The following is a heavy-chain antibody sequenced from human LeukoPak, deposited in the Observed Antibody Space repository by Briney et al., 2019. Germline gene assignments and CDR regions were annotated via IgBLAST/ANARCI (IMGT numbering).Heavy chain of an antibody. CDR1: GFTFSIYG. V-gene: IGHV3-23*01. CDR2: ISGRGDST. J-gene: IGHJ4*02. CDR3: AKGCGGNCRSDDY. Sequence: GGSLRLSCAAFGFTFSIYGMSWVRQAPGKGLEWVSTISGRGDSTYYADSVKGRFTISRDNSKHTLYLQMNSLRAEDTAVYYCAKGCGGNCRSDDYWGQGTLVIVSS. D-gene: IGHD2-21*02.